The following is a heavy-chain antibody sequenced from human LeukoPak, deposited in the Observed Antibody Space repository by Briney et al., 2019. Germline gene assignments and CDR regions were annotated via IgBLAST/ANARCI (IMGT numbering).Heavy chain of an antibody. D-gene: IGHD1-26*01. CDR1: GFTFSSYE. CDR2: ISSSGSII. Sequence: PGGSLRLSCAASGFTFSSYEMNWVRQAPGKGLEWVSYISSSGSIIYYADSVKGRFTISRDNAKNSLYVQMNSLRDEDTAVYYCARGLLYSVGFDIWGQGTMVTVSS. J-gene: IGHJ3*02. CDR3: ARGLLYSVGFDI. V-gene: IGHV3-48*03.